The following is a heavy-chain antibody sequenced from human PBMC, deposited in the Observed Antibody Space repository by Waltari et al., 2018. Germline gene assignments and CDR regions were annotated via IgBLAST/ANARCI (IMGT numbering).Heavy chain of an antibody. Sequence: QVQLQQWGAGLLKPSETLSLTCAVYGGSFSGYYWSWIRQPPGQGLEWIGEINRSGSTSYSPSLKSRVTISVDTSKNQFSLKLSSVTAADTAVYYCARARPYYYGSGPLDYWGQGTLVTVSS. CDR1: GGSFSGYY. CDR3: ARARPYYYGSGPLDY. D-gene: IGHD3-10*01. CDR2: INRSGST. V-gene: IGHV4-34*01. J-gene: IGHJ4*02.